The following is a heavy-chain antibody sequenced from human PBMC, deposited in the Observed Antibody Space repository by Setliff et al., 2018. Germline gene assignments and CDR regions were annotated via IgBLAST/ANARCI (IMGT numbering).Heavy chain of an antibody. CDR1: GFTFSSYW. J-gene: IGHJ3*02. CDR2: IKQDGSEK. V-gene: IGHV3-7*03. CDR3: TLFGDRDTVDT. Sequence: GGSLRLSCAASGFTFSSYWMSWVRQAPGKGLEWVANIKQDGSEKYHADSVKGRFTISRDNAKNSLYLQMTSLRAEDTALYHCTLFGDRDTVDTWGQGTMVTVSS. D-gene: IGHD3-16*01.